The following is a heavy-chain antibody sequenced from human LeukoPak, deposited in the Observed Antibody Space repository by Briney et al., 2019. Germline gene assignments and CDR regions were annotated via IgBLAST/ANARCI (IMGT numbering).Heavy chain of an antibody. V-gene: IGHV1-69*13. CDR2: IIPIFGTA. Sequence: ASVKVSCKASGGTFISYAISWVRQAPGQGLEWMGGIIPIFGTANYAQKFQGRVTITADESTSTAYMELSSLRSEDTAVYYCARVRLHYYDSSGYFGSWGQGTLVTVSS. CDR3: ARVRLHYYDSSGYFGS. D-gene: IGHD3-22*01. CDR1: GGTFISYA. J-gene: IGHJ5*02.